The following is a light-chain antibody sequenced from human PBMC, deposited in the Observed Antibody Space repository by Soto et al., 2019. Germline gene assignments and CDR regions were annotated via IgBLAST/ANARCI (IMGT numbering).Light chain of an antibody. J-gene: IGKJ3*01. Sequence: DIQMTQSPSSLSASVGDRVTITCQASQDITSYLNWYQHKPGKAPKLLIYDASILEAGVPSRFSGSGSGTEFTFTISSLQPEYVATYYCQHCDYLPIFGPGTTVDFK. CDR2: DAS. V-gene: IGKV1-33*01. CDR1: QDITSY. CDR3: QHCDYLPI.